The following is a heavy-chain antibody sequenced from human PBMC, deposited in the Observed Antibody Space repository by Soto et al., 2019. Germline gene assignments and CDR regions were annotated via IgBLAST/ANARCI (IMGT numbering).Heavy chain of an antibody. D-gene: IGHD5-18*01. CDR2: IYYSGST. V-gene: IGHV4-39*01. J-gene: IGHJ4*02. CDR1: GGSISSSSYY. Sequence: SETLSLTCTVSGGSISSSSYYWGWIRQPPGKGLEWIGSIYYSGSTYYNPSLKSRVTISVDTSKNQFSLKLSSVTAADTAVYYCAMTKGYSYGYFDYWGQGTLVTVSS. CDR3: AMTKGYSYGYFDY.